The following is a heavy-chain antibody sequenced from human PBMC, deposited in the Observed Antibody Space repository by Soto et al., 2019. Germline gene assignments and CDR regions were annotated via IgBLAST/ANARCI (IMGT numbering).Heavy chain of an antibody. V-gene: IGHV1-18*01. CDR1: NETLTTYG. CDR3: ARDSSSSGYYYGMDV. J-gene: IGHJ6*02. CDR2: VSGYSGHS. D-gene: IGHD6-6*01. Sequence: QVHLVQSGAEVKKPGASVKVSCKASNETLTTYGISWVRQAPGQGLEWMGWVSGYSGHSSSAQEFQDRVIMTTDTATNTAYMELSSLTSDASAVYCCARDSSSSGYYYGMDVWGQGTTVTVSS.